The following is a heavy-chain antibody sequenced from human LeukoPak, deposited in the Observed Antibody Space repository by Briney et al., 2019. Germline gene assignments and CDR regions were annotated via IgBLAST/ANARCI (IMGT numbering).Heavy chain of an antibody. V-gene: IGHV1-2*02. CDR1: GYTFTGYY. Sequence: ALVRPSCKPSGYTFTGYYIHWVRQAPGHRLEWRGWINPNSGGANYAQKFPGRVTMTRDTSISTAYMELSRLTSDDPAVYYCASDPGSTAAGLYYYYYMDVWGKGTTVTVSS. D-gene: IGHD6-13*01. J-gene: IGHJ6*03. CDR2: INPNSGGA. CDR3: ASDPGSTAAGLYYYYYMDV.